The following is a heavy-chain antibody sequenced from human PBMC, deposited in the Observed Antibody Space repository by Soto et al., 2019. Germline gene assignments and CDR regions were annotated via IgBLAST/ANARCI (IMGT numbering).Heavy chain of an antibody. J-gene: IGHJ6*02. CDR2: ISSSGNTV. D-gene: IGHD6-19*01. CDR3: ARDGEWLAYYYYYYGMDV. V-gene: IGHV3-48*03. CDR1: RFTFSTYE. Sequence: GGSLRLSCAASRFTFSTYEMHWVRQAPGKGLEWVSYISSSGNTVYYADSVKGRFTISRDNTRNSLYPQMYSLRAEDTAVYYCARDGEWLAYYYYYYGMDVWGQGTTVTVSS.